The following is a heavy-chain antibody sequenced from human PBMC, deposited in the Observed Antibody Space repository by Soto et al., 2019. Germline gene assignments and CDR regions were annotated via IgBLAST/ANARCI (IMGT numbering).Heavy chain of an antibody. J-gene: IGHJ4*02. CDR2: ISSSGSTI. V-gene: IGHV3-11*01. Sequence: GGSLRLSCAASGFTFRDYYMSWIRQAPGKGLEGVSYISSSGSTIYYADSVKGRFTISRDNAKNSLYLQMNSLRAEDTAVYYCARDRGYSYGYVDYWGQGTLVTVSS. CDR3: ARDRGYSYGYVDY. CDR1: GFTFRDYY. D-gene: IGHD5-18*01.